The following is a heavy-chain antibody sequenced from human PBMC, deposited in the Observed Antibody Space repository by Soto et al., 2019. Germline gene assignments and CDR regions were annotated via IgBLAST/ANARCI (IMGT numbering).Heavy chain of an antibody. Sequence: GGSLRLSCEGSGFTFSAYAMNWVRQAPGKGLEWVSYISSRSDTLYYADSVKGRFTISRDNAKNSLYLQMNSLRAEDTAVYYCGTPGSGRDAFDIWGQGTMVTVSS. D-gene: IGHD2-2*01. J-gene: IGHJ3*02. V-gene: IGHV3-48*04. CDR3: GTPGSGRDAFDI. CDR2: ISSRSDTL. CDR1: GFTFSAYA.